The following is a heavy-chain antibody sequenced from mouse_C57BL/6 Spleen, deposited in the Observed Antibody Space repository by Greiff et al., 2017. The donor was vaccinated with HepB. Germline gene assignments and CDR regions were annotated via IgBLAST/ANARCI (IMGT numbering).Heavy chain of an antibody. D-gene: IGHD4-1*01. V-gene: IGHV6-3*01. CDR2: IRLKSDNYAT. J-gene: IGHJ1*03. CDR3: TGGTGTLYFDV. CDR1: GFTFSNYW. Sequence: EVKLMESGGGLVQPGGSMKLSCVASGFTFSNYWMNWVRQSPEKGLEWVAQIRLKSDNYATHYAESVKGRFTISRDDSKSSVYLQMNNLRAEDTGIYYCTGGTGTLYFDVWGTGTTVTVSS.